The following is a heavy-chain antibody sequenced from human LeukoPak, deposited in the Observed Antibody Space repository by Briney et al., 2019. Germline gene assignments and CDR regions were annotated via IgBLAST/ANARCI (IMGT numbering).Heavy chain of an antibody. J-gene: IGHJ4*02. D-gene: IGHD3-10*01. CDR2: INPNSGGT. CDR3: ATYQYDSGTYLDY. V-gene: IGHV1-2*02. Sequence: ASVKVSCKASGYTFTGYYIHWVRQAPGRGLEWMGWINPNSGGTNYAQKFQGRVTMTRDTSISTAYMELSRLRSDDTAVYYCATYQYDSGTYLDYWGQGTLVTVSS. CDR1: GYTFTGYY.